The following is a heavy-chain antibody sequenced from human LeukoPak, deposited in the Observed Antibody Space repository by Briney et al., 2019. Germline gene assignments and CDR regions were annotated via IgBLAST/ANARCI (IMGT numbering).Heavy chain of an antibody. CDR2: ISWNSGSI. D-gene: IGHD2/OR15-2a*01. J-gene: IGHJ6*02. CDR1: GFTFDDYA. CDR3: AKDHTYGDYYYYGMDV. V-gene: IGHV3-9*01. Sequence: GGSLRLSCAASGFTFDDYAMHWVRQAPGKGLEWVSGISWNSGSIGYADSVKGRFTISRDNAKNSLYLQMNSLRAEDAALYYCAKDHTYGDYYYYGMDVWGQGTTVTVSS.